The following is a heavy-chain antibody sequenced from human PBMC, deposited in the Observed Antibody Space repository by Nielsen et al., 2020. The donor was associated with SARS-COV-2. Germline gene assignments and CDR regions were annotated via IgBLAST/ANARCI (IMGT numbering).Heavy chain of an antibody. V-gene: IGHV3-13*04. CDR3: ARGPTDHDAFDI. D-gene: IGHD4-11*01. J-gene: IGHJ3*02. CDR1: GFTFSSYD. Sequence: GESLKISCAASGFTFSSYDMHWVRQATGKGLEWVSAIGTAGDTYYPGSVKGRFTISRENAKNSLYLQMDSLRAGDTAVYYCARGPTDHDAFDIWGQGTMVTVSS. CDR2: IGTAGDT.